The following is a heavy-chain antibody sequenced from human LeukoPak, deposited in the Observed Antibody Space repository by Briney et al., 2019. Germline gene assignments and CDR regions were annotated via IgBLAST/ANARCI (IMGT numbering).Heavy chain of an antibody. CDR2: IYTSGST. CDR3: AREERWLQLNFDY. D-gene: IGHD5-24*01. Sequence: PSETLSLTCAVSAFSINSGYYWSWIRQPAGKGLEWIGRIYTSGSTNYNPSLKSRVTISVDTSKNQFSLKLSSVTAADTAMYYCAREERWLQLNFDYWGQGTLVTVSS. J-gene: IGHJ4*02. V-gene: IGHV4-61*02. CDR1: AFSINSGYY.